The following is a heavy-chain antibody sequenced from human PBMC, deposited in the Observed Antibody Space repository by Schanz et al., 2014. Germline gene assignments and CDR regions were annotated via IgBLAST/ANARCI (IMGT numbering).Heavy chain of an antibody. CDR1: GFTFSSYA. D-gene: IGHD3-22*01. J-gene: IGHJ4*02. CDR2: ISASGGST. V-gene: IGHV3-23*04. CDR3: AKDPSHGDYDYYFDY. Sequence: VQLVESGGGVVQPGRSLRLSCAAYGFTFSSYAMSWVRQAPGKGLEWVSTISASGGSTYYADSVKGRFTISRDNSKNTLYLQMNSLRAEDTAVYYCAKDPSHGDYDYYFDYWGQGTLVTVSS.